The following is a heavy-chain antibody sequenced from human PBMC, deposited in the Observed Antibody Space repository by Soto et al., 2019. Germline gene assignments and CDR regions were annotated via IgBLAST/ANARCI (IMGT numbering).Heavy chain of an antibody. CDR3: ARDGPGGYGYYFDY. V-gene: IGHV3-21*01. CDR2: ISSSSSYI. J-gene: IGHJ4*02. CDR1: GFTFSSYS. D-gene: IGHD5-18*01. Sequence: EVQLVESGGGLVKPGGSLRLSCAASGFTFSSYSMNWVRQAPGKGLEWVSSISSSSSYIYYADSVKGRFTISRDNAKNSLYLQMNSLRAEDTAVYYCARDGPGGYGYYFDYWGQGTLVTVSS.